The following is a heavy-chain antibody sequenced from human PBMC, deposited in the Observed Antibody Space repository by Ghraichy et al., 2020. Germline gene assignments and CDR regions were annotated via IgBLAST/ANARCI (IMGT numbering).Heavy chain of an antibody. D-gene: IGHD3-9*01. CDR3: ARVTGSNSFDI. Sequence: LSLTCAASGFTFSDYYMTWIRQAPGKGLEWVSYIRSATTYTNYADSVKGRFSISRDNAKNSLHLQMNSLRVEDTAVYYCARVTGSNSFDIWGQGTMVTVSS. CDR1: GFTFSDYY. J-gene: IGHJ3*02. V-gene: IGHV3-11*05. CDR2: IRSATTYT.